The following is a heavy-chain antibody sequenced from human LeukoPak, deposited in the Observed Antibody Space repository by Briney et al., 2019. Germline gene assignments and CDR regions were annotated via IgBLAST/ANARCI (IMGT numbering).Heavy chain of an antibody. CDR1: GCSFTSYW. V-gene: IGHV5-51*01. CDR3: ASGLKPWIQQCDY. J-gene: IGHJ4*02. Sequence: GESLKISCKGSGCSFTSYWIGWVRQMPGKGLEWMGVIYPVDSDIRYSPSFEGQVTISADKSNSTVYLQWSSLKVSDTAIYYCASGLKPWIQQCDYWGQGTLVTVSS. D-gene: IGHD5-18*01. CDR2: IYPVDSDI.